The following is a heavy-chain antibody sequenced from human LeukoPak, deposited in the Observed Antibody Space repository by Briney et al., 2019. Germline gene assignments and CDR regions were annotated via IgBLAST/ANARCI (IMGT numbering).Heavy chain of an antibody. V-gene: IGHV1-2*02. D-gene: IGHD6-19*01. CDR2: INPNSGGT. CDR1: GYTLTGYY. CDR3: ARDRAPAYSSGWYYFDY. Sequence: ASVKVSCKASGYTLTGYYMHWVRQAPGQGLEWMGWINPNSGGTNYAQKFQGRVTMTRDTSISTAYMELSRLRSDDTAVYYCARDRAPAYSSGWYYFDYWGQGTLVTVSS. J-gene: IGHJ4*02.